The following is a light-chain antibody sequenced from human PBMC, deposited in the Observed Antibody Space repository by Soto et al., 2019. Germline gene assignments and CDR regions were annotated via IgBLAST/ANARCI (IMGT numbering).Light chain of an antibody. CDR3: QQDYTSPRT. CDR1: QSVLYSSNNKNY. Sequence: DIVMTQSPDSLAVSLGERATINCKSSQSVLYSSNNKNYLPWYQQKPGQPPKLLIYWASTRESGVPDRFSGSGSGTDFTLTISSLQAGDVGVYYCQQDYTSPRTFGHGTKVDIK. V-gene: IGKV4-1*01. J-gene: IGKJ1*01. CDR2: WAS.